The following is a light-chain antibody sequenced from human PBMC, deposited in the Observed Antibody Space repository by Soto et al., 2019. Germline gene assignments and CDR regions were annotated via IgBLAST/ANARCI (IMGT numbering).Light chain of an antibody. CDR2: DVT. CDR1: SSDVGAYNY. Sequence: QSALTQPASVSGSPGQSITISCTGTSSDVGAYNYVSWYQQHPGKAPKLMIFDVTNRPSGVSNRFSGSKSGNTASLTISGLQPEDEVDYYCSSYASSISYVFGPGTKLTVL. J-gene: IGLJ1*01. CDR3: SSYASSISYV. V-gene: IGLV2-14*01.